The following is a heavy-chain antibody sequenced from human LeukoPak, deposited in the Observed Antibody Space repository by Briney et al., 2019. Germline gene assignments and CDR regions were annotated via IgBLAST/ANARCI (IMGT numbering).Heavy chain of an antibody. J-gene: IGHJ4*02. D-gene: IGHD1-26*01. CDR2: FYYNGGT. Sequence: SETLSLTCDISGTAISSYFWTWIRQSPAKGLEWIGYFYYNGGTSYNPSLRSRVTISVDSTQKKISLQVTSMTAADTAIYYCAGGRMGRYYDHWGQGTLVAVST. CDR3: AGGRMGRYYDH. CDR1: GTAISSYF. V-gene: IGHV4-59*08.